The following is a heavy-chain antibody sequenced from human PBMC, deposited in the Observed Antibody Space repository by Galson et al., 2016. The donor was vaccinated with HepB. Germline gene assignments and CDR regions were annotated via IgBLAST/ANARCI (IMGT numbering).Heavy chain of an antibody. Sequence: SLRLSCAASGFTFSRFWMTWVRQAPGKGLEWVSYISSSSSHKYYVASVKGRFTISRDNARQALFLEMNSRRAEDTAIDFCSKDTDIHARSSGMDVWGQGTTVTVSS. CDR1: GFTFSRFW. J-gene: IGHJ6*02. CDR2: ISSSSSHK. V-gene: IGHV3-21*01. CDR3: SKDTDIHARSSGMDV. D-gene: IGHD5-18*01.